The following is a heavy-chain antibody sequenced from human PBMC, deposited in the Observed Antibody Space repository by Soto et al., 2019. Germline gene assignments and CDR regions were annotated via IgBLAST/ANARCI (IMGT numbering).Heavy chain of an antibody. D-gene: IGHD5-18*01. Sequence: ASVKVSCKASGYTFSSYAMNWVRQAPGQRLEWMGWINAGNGNTKYSQKFQGRVTITRDTSASTAYMELSSLRSEDTAVYYCARGPSHGAFDCWGQGTSVTVSS. CDR2: INAGNGNT. V-gene: IGHV1-3*01. J-gene: IGHJ4*02. CDR3: ARGPSHGAFDC. CDR1: GYTFSSYA.